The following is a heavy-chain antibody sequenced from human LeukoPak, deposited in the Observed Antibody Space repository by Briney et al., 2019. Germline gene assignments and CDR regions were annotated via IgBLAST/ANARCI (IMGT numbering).Heavy chain of an antibody. D-gene: IGHD6-19*01. J-gene: IGHJ4*02. CDR2: IHAGNGDT. V-gene: IGHV1-3*01. Sequence: GASVTVSFKSPGYTFTSYAMHWVRQAPGQRLECVGWIHAGNGDTKYSPTFQGRVTVTSDTSASTAYMELSSLRSEDTAVYYCARDLPYISGWLGYWGQGTLVTVSS. CDR3: ARDLPYISGWLGY. CDR1: GYTFTSYA.